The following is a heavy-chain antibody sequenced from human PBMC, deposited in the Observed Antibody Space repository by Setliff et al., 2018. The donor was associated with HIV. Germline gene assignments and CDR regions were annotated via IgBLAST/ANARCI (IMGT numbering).Heavy chain of an antibody. Sequence: GSLRLSFAASGFTLSGFGMHWVRQTPGNGLEWVALIHFDGTNKYYRDSVKGRFTISRDNSKNTVYLQMNSLRAEDPAVYYCAKKVPGVGVAGPFDYWGQGTLVTVSS. J-gene: IGHJ4*02. D-gene: IGHD6-19*01. CDR2: IHFDGTNK. CDR1: GFTLSGFG. V-gene: IGHV3-30*02. CDR3: AKKVPGVGVAGPFDY.